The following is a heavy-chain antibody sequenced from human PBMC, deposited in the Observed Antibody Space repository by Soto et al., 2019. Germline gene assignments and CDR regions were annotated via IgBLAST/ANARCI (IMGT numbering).Heavy chain of an antibody. J-gene: IGHJ6*02. CDR2: IIPIFGTA. CDR3: ARAIEPFHSSSSKYYYYGMDV. Sequence: ASVKVSCKASGGTFSSYAISWVRQAPGQGLEWMGGIIPIFGTANYAQKFQGRVTITADESTSTAYMELSSLRSEDTAVYYCARAIEPFHSSSSKYYYYGMDVWGQGTTVTVSS. V-gene: IGHV1-69*13. D-gene: IGHD6-6*01. CDR1: GGTFSSYA.